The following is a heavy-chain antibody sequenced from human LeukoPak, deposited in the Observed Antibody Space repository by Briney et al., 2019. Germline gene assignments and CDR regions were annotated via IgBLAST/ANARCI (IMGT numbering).Heavy chain of an antibody. CDR3: ARGRRYYYGSGGYNPRWHFFDY. J-gene: IGHJ4*02. Sequence: PSETLSLTCAVYGGSFSGYYWSWIRQPPGKGLEWIGEINHSGSTNYNPSLKSRVTISVDTSKNQFSLKLSSVTAADTAVYYCARGRRYYYGSGGYNPRWHFFDYWGQGTLVTVSS. D-gene: IGHD3-10*01. CDR2: INHSGST. V-gene: IGHV4-34*01. CDR1: GGSFSGYY.